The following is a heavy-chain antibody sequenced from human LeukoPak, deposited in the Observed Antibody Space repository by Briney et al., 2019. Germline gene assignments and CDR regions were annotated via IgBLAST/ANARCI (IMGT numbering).Heavy chain of an antibody. CDR3: ARDRATVVTPSWHAFDI. CDR2: INPSGGST. CDR1: GYTFTSYY. Sequence: ASVKVSCKASGYTFTSYYMHWVRQAPGQGLEWMGIINPSGGSTSYAQKFQGRVTMTRDTSTSTVYMELSSLRSEDTAVYYCARDRATVVTPSWHAFDIWGQGTMVTVSS. J-gene: IGHJ3*02. V-gene: IGHV1-46*01. D-gene: IGHD4-23*01.